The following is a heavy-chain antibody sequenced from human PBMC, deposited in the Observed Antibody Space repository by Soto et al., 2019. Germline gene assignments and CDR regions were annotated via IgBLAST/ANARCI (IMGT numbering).Heavy chain of an antibody. V-gene: IGHV4-59*01. D-gene: IGHD3-22*01. CDR2: ISYRGSA. CDR1: AGSITTSY. CDR3: ASSGIVGREVNTWFDP. Sequence: SETLSLTCTVSAGSITTSYWSWIRQPLGKALEWIGYISYRGSANYNPSLKSRLTISIDTSKSQISLKLTSMTTADTAVYYCASSGIVGREVNTWFDPWGQGTLVTVSS. J-gene: IGHJ5*02.